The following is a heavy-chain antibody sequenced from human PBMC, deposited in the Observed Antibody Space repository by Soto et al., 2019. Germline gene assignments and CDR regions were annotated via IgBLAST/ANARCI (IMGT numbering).Heavy chain of an antibody. Sequence: QVQLVESGGGLVKPGGSLRLSCAASGFTFSDYYMSWIRQAPGKGLEWVSYISSSGSTIYYADSVKGRFTISRDNAKNSLYLQMNSLRAEDTAVYYCARGWQPTWSGVPDYYYGMDVWGQGTTVTVSS. V-gene: IGHV3-11*01. J-gene: IGHJ6*02. CDR3: ARGWQPTWSGVPDYYYGMDV. D-gene: IGHD3-10*01. CDR1: GFTFSDYY. CDR2: ISSSGSTI.